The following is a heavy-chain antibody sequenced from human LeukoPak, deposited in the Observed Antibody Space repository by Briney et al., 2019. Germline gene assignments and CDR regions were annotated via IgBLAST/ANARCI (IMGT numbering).Heavy chain of an antibody. V-gene: IGHV4-30-2*01. Sequence: SQTLSFTCAVSGGSISSGGYSWSWIRQPPGKGLEWIGYIYHSGSTYYNPSLKSRVTISVDRSKNQFSLKLSPVTAADTAVYYCAREAIEKGFDYWGQGTLVTVSS. CDR2: IYHSGST. J-gene: IGHJ4*02. CDR1: GGSISSGGYS. CDR3: AREAIEKGFDY.